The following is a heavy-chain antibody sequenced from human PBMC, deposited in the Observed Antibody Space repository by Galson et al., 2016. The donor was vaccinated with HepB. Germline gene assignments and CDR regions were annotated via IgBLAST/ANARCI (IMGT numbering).Heavy chain of an antibody. CDR2: IESIPDGGTT. CDR1: GFTFSKAW. J-gene: IGHJ4*02. V-gene: IGHV3-15*07. Sequence: SLRLSCAASGFTFSKAWMTWVRQAPGKGLEWVGRIESIPDGGTTDYAVPVKGRFTISRDDSKNTLYLQMNSLKTEDTAVYYCTTTYYYASSSLVWGQEPWSPSPQ. D-gene: IGHD3-22*01. CDR3: TTTYYYASSSLV.